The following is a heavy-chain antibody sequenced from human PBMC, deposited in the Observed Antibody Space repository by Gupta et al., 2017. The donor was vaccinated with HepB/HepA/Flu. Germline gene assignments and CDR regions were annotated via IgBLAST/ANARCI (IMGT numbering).Heavy chain of an antibody. CDR2: IYSGGST. Sequence: EVQLVESGGGLVQPGGSLRLSCAASGFTVSSNYMSWVRQAPGKGLEWVSVIYSGGSTYYADSVKGRFTISRHNSKNTLYLQMNSLRAEDTAVYYCASTRRAVANPRDYYYGMDVWGQGTTVTVSS. J-gene: IGHJ6*02. D-gene: IGHD6-19*01. V-gene: IGHV3-53*04. CDR3: ASTRRAVANPRDYYYGMDV. CDR1: GFTVSSNY.